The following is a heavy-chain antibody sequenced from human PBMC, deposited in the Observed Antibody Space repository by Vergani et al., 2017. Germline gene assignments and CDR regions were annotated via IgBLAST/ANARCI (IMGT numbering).Heavy chain of an antibody. CDR2: SSGSGGST. J-gene: IGHJ6*02. Sequence: EVQLLESGGDLVQPGGSLRLSCAASGFTFNHSAMNWVRQAPGKGLEWVSGSSGSGGSTYYAGSVKGRFTISRDSSKNTLYLQMNSLSAGDTAVYYCAKANPRKSGYDYLYYYHAMDVWGQGTTVTVSS. V-gene: IGHV3-23*01. CDR1: GFTFNHSA. CDR3: AKANPRKSGYDYLYYYHAMDV. D-gene: IGHD5-12*01.